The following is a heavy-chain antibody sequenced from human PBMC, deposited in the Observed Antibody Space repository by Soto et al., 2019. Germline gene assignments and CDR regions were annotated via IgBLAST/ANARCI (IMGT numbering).Heavy chain of an antibody. V-gene: IGHV2-5*02. D-gene: IGHD6-19*01. CDR1: GFSLSSTRMA. CDR2: IYWDDDK. J-gene: IGHJ4*02. Sequence: QITLKESGPTLVKPTQTLTLTCTFSGFSLSSTRMAVGWIRQPPGKALEWLALIYWDDDKRYSPFLKSRLTITKDTSKNHVGLTMSNMDPVDTARYYCAHIVVAGLGYYFDYWGQGTLVTVSS. CDR3: AHIVVAGLGYYFDY.